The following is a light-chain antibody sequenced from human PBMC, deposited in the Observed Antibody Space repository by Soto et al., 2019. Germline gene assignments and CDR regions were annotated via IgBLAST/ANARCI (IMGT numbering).Light chain of an antibody. CDR3: ATWDSSLSAGGV. J-gene: IGLJ3*02. V-gene: IGLV1-51*02. CDR2: ENN. CDR1: SSNIGNNY. Sequence: QSVLTQPPSVSEAPGQKVTSSCSGSSSNIGNNYVSWYQQVPGTAPKLLIYENNERPSGIPDRFSGSKSDTSATLGITGLQTGDEADYYCATWDSSLSAGGVFGGGTKVTVL.